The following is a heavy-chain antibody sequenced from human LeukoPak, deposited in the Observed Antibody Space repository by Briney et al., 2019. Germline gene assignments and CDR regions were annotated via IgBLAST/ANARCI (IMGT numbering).Heavy chain of an antibody. J-gene: IGHJ4*02. D-gene: IGHD4-17*01. Sequence: GGSLRLSCAASGFTFSSYWMSWVRQAPGKGLEWVANIKQDGSEKYYVDSAKGRFTISRDNAKNSLYLQMNSLRAEDTAVYYCARALVATISSTWTTVTTRGFDCWGQGTLVTVSS. CDR2: IKQDGSEK. V-gene: IGHV3-7*01. CDR1: GFTFSSYW. CDR3: ARALVATISSTWTTVTTRGFDC.